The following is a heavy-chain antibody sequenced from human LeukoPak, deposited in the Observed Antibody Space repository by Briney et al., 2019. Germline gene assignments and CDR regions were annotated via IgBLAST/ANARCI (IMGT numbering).Heavy chain of an antibody. D-gene: IGHD3-9*01. CDR2: IYYSGST. CDR1: GGSISSGDYY. J-gene: IGHJ3*02. V-gene: IGHV4-30-4*02. CDR3: ARGHFDWLYPGVGDSNAFDI. Sequence: SETLSLTCTVSGGSISSGDYYWSWIRQPPGKGLEWIGYIYYSGSTYYNPSLKSRVTISVDTSKNQFSLKLSSVTAADTAVYYCARGHFDWLYPGVGDSNAFDIWGQGTMVTVSS.